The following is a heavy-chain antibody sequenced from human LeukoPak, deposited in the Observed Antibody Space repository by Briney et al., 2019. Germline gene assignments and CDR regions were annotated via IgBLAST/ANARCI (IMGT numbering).Heavy chain of an antibody. CDR2: IYHSGST. Sequence: SETLSLTCAVSGYSISSGYYWGWIRQPPGKGLEWIGSIYHSGSTYYNPSLESRVTISVDTSKNQFSLKLSSVTAADTAVYYCASLADCTNGVCSNDYYYMDVWGKGTTVTVSS. CDR1: GYSISSGYY. D-gene: IGHD2-8*01. J-gene: IGHJ6*03. CDR3: ASLADCTNGVCSNDYYYMDV. V-gene: IGHV4-38-2*01.